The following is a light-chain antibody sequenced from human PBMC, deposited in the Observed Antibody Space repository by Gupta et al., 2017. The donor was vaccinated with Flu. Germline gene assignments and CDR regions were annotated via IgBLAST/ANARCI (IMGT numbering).Light chain of an antibody. CDR1: SSDVGGYNY. CDR3: SSYTSSSTPVV. J-gene: IGLJ2*01. CDR2: EVS. V-gene: IGLV2-14*01. Sequence: QSALTQPASVSGSPGQAITISCNGTSSDVGGYNYVSWYQQHPGKAPKLMIYEVSKRPSGVSNRFSGSKSGNTASLTISGLQAEDEADYYCSSYTSSSTPVVFGGGTKLTVL.